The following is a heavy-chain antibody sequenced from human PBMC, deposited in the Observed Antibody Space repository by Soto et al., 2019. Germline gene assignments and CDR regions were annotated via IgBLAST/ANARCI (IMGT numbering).Heavy chain of an antibody. Sequence: PSEALSLTCTVSGGSISSSSYYWGWIRQPPGKGLEWIGSIYYSGSTYYNPSLKSRVTISVDTSKNQFSLKLSSVTAVDTAVYYCASPKIAFYNWFDPWGQGTLVTVSS. J-gene: IGHJ5*02. D-gene: IGHD3-3*02. CDR1: GGSISSSSYY. CDR2: IYYSGST. CDR3: ASPKIAFYNWFDP. V-gene: IGHV4-39*01.